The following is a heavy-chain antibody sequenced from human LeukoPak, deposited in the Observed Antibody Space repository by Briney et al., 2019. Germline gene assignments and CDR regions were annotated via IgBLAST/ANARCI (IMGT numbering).Heavy chain of an antibody. V-gene: IGHV3-23*01. D-gene: IGHD3-3*01. CDR2: ISGSGGST. CDR1: GFTFSSYA. J-gene: IGHJ4*02. CDR3: ARGTSWSPLDFDY. Sequence: SGGSLRLSCAASGFTFSSYAMSWVRQAPGKGLEWVSAISGSGGSTYYADSVKGRFTISRDNSKNTLYLQMNSLRAEDTAVYFCARGTSWSPLDFDYWGQGTLVAVSS.